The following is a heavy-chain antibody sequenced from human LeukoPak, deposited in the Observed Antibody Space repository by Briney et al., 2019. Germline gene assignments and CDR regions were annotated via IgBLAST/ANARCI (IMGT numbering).Heavy chain of an antibody. CDR3: ARALPNSWYFFDY. J-gene: IGHJ4*02. V-gene: IGHV3-48*03. CDR1: GFTFSSYE. D-gene: IGHD6-13*01. CDR2: ISTSGSTI. Sequence: GGSLRLSCAAPGFTFSSYEMYWVRQAPGKGLEWVSYISTSGSTIYYADSVKGRFTISRDNAKNSLYLQMNSLRAEDTAVYYCARALPNSWYFFDYWGQGTLVTVSS.